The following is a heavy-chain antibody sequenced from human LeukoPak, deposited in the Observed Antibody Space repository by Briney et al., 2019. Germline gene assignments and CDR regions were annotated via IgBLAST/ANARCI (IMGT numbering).Heavy chain of an antibody. CDR2: RYDGGRD. J-gene: IGHJ1*01. Sequence: SETLSLTCTVSGGSISTYSWSWIRQPPGKGLEWIGCRYDGGRDLYNPSLKSRVTISVDASEKQISLSLRSVTAADTAIYYCANTTRVAPDGRAEYFQHWGQGTLITVSS. CDR3: ANTTRVAPDGRAEYFQH. V-gene: IGHV4-59*03. D-gene: IGHD5-24*01. CDR1: GGSISTYS.